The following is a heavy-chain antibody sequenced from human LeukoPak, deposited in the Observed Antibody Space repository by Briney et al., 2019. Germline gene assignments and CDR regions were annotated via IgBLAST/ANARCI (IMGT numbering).Heavy chain of an antibody. J-gene: IGHJ4*02. Sequence: PGGSLRLSCAASGFTFSSYSMNWVRQAPGKGLEWVSSISSSSSYIYYADSVKGRFTISRDNAKNSLCLQMNSLRAEDTAVYYCARAPGAGSDFDYWGQGTLVTVSS. CDR2: ISSSSSYI. V-gene: IGHV3-21*01. CDR3: ARAPGAGSDFDY. D-gene: IGHD1-26*01. CDR1: GFTFSSYS.